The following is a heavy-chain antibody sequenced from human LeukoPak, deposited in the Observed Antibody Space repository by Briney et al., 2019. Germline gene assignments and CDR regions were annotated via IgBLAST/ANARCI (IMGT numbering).Heavy chain of an antibody. CDR2: ISYSGRA. CDR3: ARDFCSSSSCHFDY. V-gene: IGHV4-61*01. CDR1: GGSVSSDNYY. Sequence: PSETLSLTCTVSGGSVSSDNYYWTWIRQPPGKGLEWFGYISYSGRAAYNPSLKSRVTMPIDTSKNQFSLKLSSVTAADTAVYYCARDFCSSSSCHFDYWGQGTLVTVSS. J-gene: IGHJ4*02. D-gene: IGHD2-2*01.